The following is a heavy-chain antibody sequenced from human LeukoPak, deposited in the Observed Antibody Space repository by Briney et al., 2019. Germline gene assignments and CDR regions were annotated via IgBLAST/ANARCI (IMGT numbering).Heavy chain of an antibody. J-gene: IGHJ6*02. CDR2: ISSSSSYI. CDR1: GFTFSSYS. Sequence: GGSLRLSCAASGFTFSSYSMNWVRQAPGKGLEWVSSISSSSSYIYYADSVKGRFTISRDNAKNSLYLQMNSLRAEDTAVYYCARDTVVVLAATHYYGMDVWGQGTTVTVSS. D-gene: IGHD2-15*01. CDR3: ARDTVVVLAATHYYGMDV. V-gene: IGHV3-21*01.